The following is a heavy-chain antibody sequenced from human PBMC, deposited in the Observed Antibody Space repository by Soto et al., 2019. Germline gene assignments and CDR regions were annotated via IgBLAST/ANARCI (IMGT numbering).Heavy chain of an antibody. CDR1: GGSISSGGYY. Sequence: QVQLQESGPGLVKPSQTLSLTCTVSGGSISSGGYYWSWIRQHPGKGLEWIGYIYYSGSTYYSPALKRRVTISVDTSKNQFSLKLSSVTAADTAVYYCASMDPSWHFDYWGQGTLVTVSS. V-gene: IGHV4-31*03. D-gene: IGHD3-10*01. CDR3: ASMDPSWHFDY. J-gene: IGHJ4*02. CDR2: IYYSGST.